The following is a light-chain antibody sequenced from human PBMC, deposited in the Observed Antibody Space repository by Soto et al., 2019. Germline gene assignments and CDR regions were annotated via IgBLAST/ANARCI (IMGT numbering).Light chain of an antibody. J-gene: IGKJ1*01. CDR2: AAS. CDR3: QQYYSDPRT. CDR1: QGISSY. Sequence: AIRMTQSPSSFSASTGDRVTITCRASQGISSYLAWYQQKPGKAPKLLIYAASTLQSGVPSRFRCSGSGTDCTLTISFLQSEDFGTFYCQQYYSDPRTFDHGTKVEIK. V-gene: IGKV1-8*01.